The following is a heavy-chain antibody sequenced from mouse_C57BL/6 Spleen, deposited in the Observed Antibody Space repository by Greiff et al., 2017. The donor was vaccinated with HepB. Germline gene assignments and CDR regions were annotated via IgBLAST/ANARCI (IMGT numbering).Heavy chain of an antibody. CDR2: IYPGSGNT. V-gene: IGHV1-84*01. CDR1: GYTFTDYY. J-gene: IGHJ2*01. Sequence: VQLQQSGPELVKPGASVKISCKASGYTFTDYYINWVKQRPGQGLEWIGWIYPGSGNTKYNEKFKGKATLTVDTSSSTAYMQLISLTSEDSAVYFCARGDYDYDEGYYFDYWGQGTTLTVSS. D-gene: IGHD2-4*01. CDR3: ARGDYDYDEGYYFDY.